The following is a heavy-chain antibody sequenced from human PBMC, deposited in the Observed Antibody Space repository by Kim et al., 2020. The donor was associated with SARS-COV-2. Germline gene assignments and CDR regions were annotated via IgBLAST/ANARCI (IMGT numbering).Heavy chain of an antibody. J-gene: IGHJ4*02. CDR3: AREVYDSSGYYYFFDY. D-gene: IGHD3-22*01. V-gene: IGHV1-3*01. Sequence: FQGRVTITRDTSASTAYMELSSLRSEDTAVYYCAREVYDSSGYYYFFDYWGQGTLVTVSS.